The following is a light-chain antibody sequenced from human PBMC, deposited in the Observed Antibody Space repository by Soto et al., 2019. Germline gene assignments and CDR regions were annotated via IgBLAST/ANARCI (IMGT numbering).Light chain of an antibody. Sequence: TQSPPTLSASLGYRVTITCRASQTIPTWVAWSQLSPGQAPKLLIYDASSVQRGVPSRFSGSGSGTELTLTTTSRQPDDSATYYCRHYSLYYSWTFGQGTKVDI. CDR2: DAS. CDR3: RHYSLYYSWT. V-gene: IGKV1-5*01. CDR1: QTIPTW. J-gene: IGKJ1*01.